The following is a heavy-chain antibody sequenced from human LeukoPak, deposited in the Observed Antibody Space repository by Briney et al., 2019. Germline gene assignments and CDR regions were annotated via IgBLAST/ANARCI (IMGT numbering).Heavy chain of an antibody. CDR2: ISSSGSNI. CDR1: GFTFSSYE. J-gene: IGHJ6*02. CDR3: ASSHWLLLRHYAMDV. Sequence: GGSLRLSCAACGFTFSSYELKGGREAGGEGVEGVSYISSSGSNIYYADSVKGRFTISRDNSKNTLYLQMNSLRAEETAVYYCASSHWLLLRHYAMDVWGQGTAVTVSS. V-gene: IGHV3-48*03. D-gene: IGHD3-9*01.